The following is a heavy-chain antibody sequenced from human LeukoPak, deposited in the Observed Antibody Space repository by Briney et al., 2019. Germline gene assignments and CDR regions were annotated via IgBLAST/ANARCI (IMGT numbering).Heavy chain of an antibody. V-gene: IGHV1-69*06. CDR3: ASERGRDDAFDI. CDR1: GGTFSSYA. Sequence: SVKVSCKASGGTFSSYAISWVRQAPGQGLEWMGGIIPIFGTANYAQKFQGRVTITAGKSTSTAYMELSSLRSEDTAVYYCASERGRDDAFDIWGQGTMVTVSS. J-gene: IGHJ3*02. CDR2: IIPIFGTA. D-gene: IGHD3-10*01.